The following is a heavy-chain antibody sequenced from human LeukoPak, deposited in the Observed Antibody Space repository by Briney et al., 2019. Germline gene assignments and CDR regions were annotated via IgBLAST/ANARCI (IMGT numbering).Heavy chain of an antibody. CDR2: INYSGTI. J-gene: IGHJ4*02. D-gene: IGHD5-18*01. Sequence: SETLSLTCTVSGGSTSSNNHYWGWIRQPPGKGLEWLGSINYSGTIFYSPSLNSRVTISVDTSGNQFSLKLTSATAADTAVYYCARHPGYSSGWWYFDFWGQGTLVTVSS. CDR3: ARHPGYSSGWWYFDF. V-gene: IGHV4-39*01. CDR1: GGSTSSNNHY.